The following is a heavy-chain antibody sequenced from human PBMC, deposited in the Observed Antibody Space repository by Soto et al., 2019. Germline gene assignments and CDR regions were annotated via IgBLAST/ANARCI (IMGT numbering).Heavy chain of an antibody. CDR1: GYTFTSYA. J-gene: IGHJ4*02. CDR2: INPGNGNT. V-gene: IGHV1-3*01. Sequence: GASVKVSCKASGYTFTSYAMHWVRQAPGQRLEWMGWINPGNGNTKYSQRFQGRVTITRDTSASTAYMELRAGDTAVYYCARVPGKIYDSSGYYTAGPFDYWGQGTLVTVSS. D-gene: IGHD3-22*01. CDR3: ARVPGKIYDSSGYYTAGPFDY.